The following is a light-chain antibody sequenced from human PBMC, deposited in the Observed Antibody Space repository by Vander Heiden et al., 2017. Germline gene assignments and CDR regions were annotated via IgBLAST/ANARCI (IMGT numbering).Light chain of an antibody. CDR2: GNS. CDR3: QSYDNSLSGPLV. Sequence: QSVLTQPPSVSGAPGQRVTISCTGSSSNIGAGHHVHWYQHLPGTAPKLLIFGNSSRPSGVPDQISGSKSGTSASQAITGLQAEDEADYYCQSYDNSLSGPLVFGGGTKLTVL. J-gene: IGLJ3*02. CDR1: SSNIGAGHH. V-gene: IGLV1-40*01.